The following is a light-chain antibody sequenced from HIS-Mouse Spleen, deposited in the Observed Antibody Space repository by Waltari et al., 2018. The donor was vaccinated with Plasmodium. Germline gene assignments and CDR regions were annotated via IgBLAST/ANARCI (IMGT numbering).Light chain of an antibody. Sequence: DIQMTQSPSTLSASVGDRFTITCRASQSISSWLAWYQQKPGKAPKLLIYKASSLESGVPSRFSGSGSGTEFTLTISSLQPDDFATYYCQQYNNWSFTFGPGTKVDIK. J-gene: IGKJ3*01. V-gene: IGKV1-5*03. CDR3: QQYNNWSFT. CDR2: KAS. CDR1: QSISSW.